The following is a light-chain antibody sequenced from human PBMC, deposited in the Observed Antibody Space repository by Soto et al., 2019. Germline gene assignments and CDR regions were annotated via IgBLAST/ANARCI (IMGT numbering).Light chain of an antibody. CDR2: NNI. CDR3: AAWDDSLDGHVV. J-gene: IGLJ7*01. V-gene: IGLV1-44*01. CDR1: NSNIGSNT. Sequence: QSVLTQPPSASGTPGQKVTISCSGSNSNIGSNTVSWFQQLPGRAPKLLLYNNIYRPPGVPDRFSGSKSGTSVSLAISALQSEDEADYYCAAWDDSLDGHVVFGGGTQLTVL.